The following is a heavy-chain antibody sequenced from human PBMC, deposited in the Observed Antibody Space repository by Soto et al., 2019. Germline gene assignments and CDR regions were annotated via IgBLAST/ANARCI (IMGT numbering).Heavy chain of an antibody. CDR3: AREYNWNYAGWFDP. D-gene: IGHD1-7*01. Sequence: PSETLSLTCTVSGGSVSSGGYYWSWIRQPPGEGLEWIGYIYDSGSTNFNPSLKSRVTISLDTSKNQFSLKLSSVTAADTAVYYCAREYNWNYAGWFDPWGQGTLVTVSS. J-gene: IGHJ5*02. CDR2: IYDSGST. V-gene: IGHV4-61*08. CDR1: GGSVSSGGYY.